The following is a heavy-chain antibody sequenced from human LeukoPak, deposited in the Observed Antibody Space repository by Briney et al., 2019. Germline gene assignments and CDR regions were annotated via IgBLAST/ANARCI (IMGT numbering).Heavy chain of an antibody. CDR1: GFTFSSYA. V-gene: IGHV3-23*01. Sequence: GGSLRLSCAASGFTFSSYAMSWVRQAPGKGLEWVSAISGSGGSTYYADSVKGRFTISRDNSKNTLHLQMNSLRAEDTAVYYCAKDPSATKGRDYWGQGTLVTVSS. CDR3: AKDPSATKGRDY. CDR2: ISGSGGST. J-gene: IGHJ4*02. D-gene: IGHD2-15*01.